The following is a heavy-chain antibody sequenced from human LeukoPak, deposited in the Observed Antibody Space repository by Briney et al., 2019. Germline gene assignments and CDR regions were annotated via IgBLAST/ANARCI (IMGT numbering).Heavy chain of an antibody. D-gene: IGHD6-13*01. CDR1: GFTFSSYN. J-gene: IGHJ4*02. Sequence: GGSLRLSCAASGFTFSSYNMNWVRQAPGKGLEWVSSISSSSAYIYYADSVKGRFTIPRDNAKNSLYLQMNSLRAEDTAVYYCARLEAAVFDYWGQGTLVTVSS. CDR2: ISSSSAYI. V-gene: IGHV3-21*01. CDR3: ARLEAAVFDY.